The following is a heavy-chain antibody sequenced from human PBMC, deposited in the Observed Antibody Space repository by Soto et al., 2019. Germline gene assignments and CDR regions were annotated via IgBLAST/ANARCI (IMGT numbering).Heavy chain of an antibody. Sequence: PGGSLRLSCEASGFRFNSYSMNWVRQAPQKGLEWVSLIDARSNYIYYADSVKGRFTISRDNARNSLYLQMDSLRVEDTAVYYCVGENEMAGATSDFEYWGQG. D-gene: IGHD1-26*01. CDR1: GFRFNSYS. CDR3: VGENEMAGATSDFEY. J-gene: IGHJ4*02. V-gene: IGHV3-21*06. CDR2: IDARSNYI.